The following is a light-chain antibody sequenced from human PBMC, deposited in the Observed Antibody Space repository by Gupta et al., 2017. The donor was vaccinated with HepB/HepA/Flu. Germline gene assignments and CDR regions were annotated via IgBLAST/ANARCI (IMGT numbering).Light chain of an antibody. Sequence: QSALPPPAPVSGSPGQSITRSCTGTSSDYVSWYQQHPGKAPKLMIFYVSNRPSGVSSRFSGSKSGNTASLTISGLQAEDEADYFCSSYASSTTLVVFGGGTKLTVL. CDR3: SSYASSTTLVV. V-gene: IGLV2-14*03. J-gene: IGLJ2*01. CDR1: SSDY. CDR2: YVS.